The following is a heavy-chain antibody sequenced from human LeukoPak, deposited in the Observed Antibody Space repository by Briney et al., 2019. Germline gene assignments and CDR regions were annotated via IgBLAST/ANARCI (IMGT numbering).Heavy chain of an antibody. CDR2: IKQDGSEK. J-gene: IGHJ4*02. CDR1: GFTFSSYW. CDR3: AREAVSDFYYFDY. Sequence: GGSLRLSCAASGFTFSSYWMSWVRQAPGKGLEWVANIKQDGSEKYYVDSVKGRFTISRDNAKNSLYLQMNSLRAEDTAVYYCAREAVSDFYYFDYWGQGTLVTVSS. D-gene: IGHD3-3*01. V-gene: IGHV3-7*01.